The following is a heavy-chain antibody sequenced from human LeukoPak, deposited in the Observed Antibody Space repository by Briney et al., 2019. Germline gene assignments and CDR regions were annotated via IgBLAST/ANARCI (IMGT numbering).Heavy chain of an antibody. V-gene: IGHV1-69*13. CDR3: ARVASKHRDYDFWSGPPMGYHYMDV. D-gene: IGHD3-3*01. CDR2: IIPIFGTA. CDR1: GYTFTSYD. Sequence: SVKVSCKASGYTFTSYDINWVRQATGQGLEWMGGIIPIFGTANYAQKFQGRVTITADESTSTAYMELSSLRSEDTAVYYCARVASKHRDYDFWSGPPMGYHYMDVWGKGTTVTVSS. J-gene: IGHJ6*03.